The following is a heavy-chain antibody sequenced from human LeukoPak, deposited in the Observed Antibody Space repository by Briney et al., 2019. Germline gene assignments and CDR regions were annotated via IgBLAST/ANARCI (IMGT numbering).Heavy chain of an antibody. Sequence: GASVKVSCKASGYTFTSYGISWVRQAPGQGLEWMGWISAYNGNTNYAQKLQGRVTMTTDTSTSTAYMELRSLRSDDTAVYYCARDHQARTTWSGTAPGQYYYYGMDVWGQGTTVTVSS. V-gene: IGHV1-18*01. CDR3: ARDHQARTTWSGTAPGQYYYYGMDV. CDR1: GYTFTSYG. D-gene: IGHD3-3*01. CDR2: ISAYNGNT. J-gene: IGHJ6*02.